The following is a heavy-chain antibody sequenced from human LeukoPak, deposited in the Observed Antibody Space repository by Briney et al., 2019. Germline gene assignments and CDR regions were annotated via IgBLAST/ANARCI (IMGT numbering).Heavy chain of an antibody. CDR2: IWYDGSNK. Sequence: HPGGSLRLSCAASGFTFSSYVMHWVRQAPGKGLEWVAVIWYDGSNKYYADSVKRRFIISRDNSKNTLYLQMNSLRAEDMAVYYCARELGRVGAFDIWGRGTMVTVSS. CDR3: ARELGRVGAFDI. V-gene: IGHV3-33*01. D-gene: IGHD1-26*01. CDR1: GFTFSSYV. J-gene: IGHJ3*02.